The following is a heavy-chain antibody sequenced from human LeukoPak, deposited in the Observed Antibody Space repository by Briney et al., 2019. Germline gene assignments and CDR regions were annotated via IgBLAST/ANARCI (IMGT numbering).Heavy chain of an antibody. CDR3: ARDMTGGIWARATSFDH. D-gene: IGHD1-14*01. CDR2: INPDSGGS. J-gene: IGHJ4*02. Sequence: VASVKVSCKTSGYTFSAFYMHWVRQAPGQGPEWMGWINPDSGGSEYGQKFQGRVTFTSDTSSTTIYIEVRSLKSDDTAVYYCARDMTGGIWARATSFDHWGQGTLVTVSS. V-gene: IGHV1-2*02. CDR1: GYTFSAFY.